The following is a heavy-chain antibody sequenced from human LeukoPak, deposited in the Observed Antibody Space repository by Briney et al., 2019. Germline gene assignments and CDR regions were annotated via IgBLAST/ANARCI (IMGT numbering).Heavy chain of an antibody. CDR2: IYPGDSDT. CDR3: VRQDSNGWRD. CDR1: GFRFTNYW. V-gene: IGHV5-51*01. J-gene: IGHJ4*02. Sequence: GASLQISCNASGFRFTNYWIGWVGQLPGKGLEWMGIIYPGDSDTRYSPSFQGQVTISADKSISTAYLQWSSLKASDTAMYYGVRQDSNGWRDWGQGNLVTVSS. D-gene: IGHD6-19*01.